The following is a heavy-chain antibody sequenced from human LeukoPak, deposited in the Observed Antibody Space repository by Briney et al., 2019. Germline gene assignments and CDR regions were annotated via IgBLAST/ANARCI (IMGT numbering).Heavy chain of an antibody. J-gene: IGHJ2*01. V-gene: IGHV3-66*04. Sequence: PGGSLRLSCAGSGFTVSSNYMTWVRQASGKGLEWVSVHYTGGTTYYADSVRGRFTISRDNSMNTVYLQMSRLRDEDTAVYYCATLKRGYGGYFDLWGRGTLVTVSS. CDR2: HYTGGTT. CDR3: ATLKRGYGGYFDL. D-gene: IGHD2-15*01. CDR1: GFTVSSNY.